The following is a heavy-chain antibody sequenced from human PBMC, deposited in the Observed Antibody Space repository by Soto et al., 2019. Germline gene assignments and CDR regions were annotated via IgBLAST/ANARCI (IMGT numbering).Heavy chain of an antibody. CDR3: ATHLPNY. CDR2: INSDGSST. J-gene: IGHJ4*02. V-gene: IGHV3-74*01. CDR1: GFTFSTFW. Sequence: EVQLVESGGGLVQPGGSLRLSCEASGFTFSTFWMHWVRQAPGKGLVWVSRINSDGSSTNYADSVKGRVTISRDNAKNTLYLQMNSLRAEDTAVYYCATHLPNYWGQGTLVTVSS.